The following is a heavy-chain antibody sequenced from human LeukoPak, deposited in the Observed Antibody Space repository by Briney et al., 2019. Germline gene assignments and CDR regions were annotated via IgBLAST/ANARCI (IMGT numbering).Heavy chain of an antibody. V-gene: IGHV4-34*01. J-gene: IGHJ4*02. D-gene: IGHD2-15*01. CDR2: INHSGST. Sequence: SETLSLTCAVYGGSFSGYYWSWIRQPPGKGLEWIGEINHSGSTNYNPSLKSRVTISADTSKNQFSLQLTSVTAADTAVYYCARLRSGGGSLGLAYWGQGTLVTVSS. CDR3: ARLRSGGGSLGLAY. CDR1: GGSFSGYY.